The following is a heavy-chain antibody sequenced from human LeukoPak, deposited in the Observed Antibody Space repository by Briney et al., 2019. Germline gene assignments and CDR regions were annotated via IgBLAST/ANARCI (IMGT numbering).Heavy chain of an antibody. D-gene: IGHD3-9*01. V-gene: IGHV3-23*01. CDR3: AKDLIRYFDWLVGFSDY. Sequence: GGSLRLSCAASGFNFSSYAMSWVRQAPGKGLEWVSAISGSGGSTYYADSVKGRFTISRDNSKNTLYLQMNSLRAEDTAVYYCAKDLIRYFDWLVGFSDYWGQGTLVTVSS. CDR2: ISGSGGST. CDR1: GFNFSSYA. J-gene: IGHJ4*02.